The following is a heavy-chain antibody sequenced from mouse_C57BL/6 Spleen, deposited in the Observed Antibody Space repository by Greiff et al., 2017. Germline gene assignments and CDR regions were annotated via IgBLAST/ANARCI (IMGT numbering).Heavy chain of an antibody. CDR2: ISDGGSYT. V-gene: IGHV5-4*01. Sequence: EVKLMESGGGLVKPGGSLKLSCAASGFTFSSYAMSWVRQTPEKRLEWVATISDGGSYTYYPDNVKGRFTISRDNAKNNLYLQMSHLKSEDTAMYYCARDGVYGSPYAMDYWGQGTSVTVSS. D-gene: IGHD1-1*01. J-gene: IGHJ4*01. CDR3: ARDGVYGSPYAMDY. CDR1: GFTFSSYA.